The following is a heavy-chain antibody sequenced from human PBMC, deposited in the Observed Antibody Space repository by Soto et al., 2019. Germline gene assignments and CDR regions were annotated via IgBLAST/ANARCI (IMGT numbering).Heavy chain of an antibody. J-gene: IGHJ6*02. CDR1: GYTFTSYG. D-gene: IGHD3-22*01. CDR3: ARGGYYDSSGSRNYYYYGMNV. V-gene: IGHV1-18*01. Sequence: ASVKVSCKASGYTFTSYGISWVRQVPGQGLEWLGWISAYDGNTNYTQILQGRVSMTTDTSTSTAYIELRSLRSDDTAVYYCARGGYYDSSGSRNYYYYGMNVWGQGTTVTVSS. CDR2: ISAYDGNT.